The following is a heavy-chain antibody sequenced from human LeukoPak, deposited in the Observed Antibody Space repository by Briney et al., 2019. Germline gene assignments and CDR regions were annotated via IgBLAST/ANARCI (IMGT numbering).Heavy chain of an antibody. CDR1: GFTFSNFD. Sequence: PGGSLRLSCATSGFTFSNFDLHWVRQATGEGLEWVSAIGTAGDTYYPDSVKGRFTMSRDNAKNSFYLQMDNLRPGDTAVYYCSRGGAPAGYAYDIWGHGTVVTVSS. D-gene: IGHD6-13*01. V-gene: IGHV3-13*01. J-gene: IGHJ3*02. CDR2: IGTAGDT. CDR3: SRGGAPAGYAYDI.